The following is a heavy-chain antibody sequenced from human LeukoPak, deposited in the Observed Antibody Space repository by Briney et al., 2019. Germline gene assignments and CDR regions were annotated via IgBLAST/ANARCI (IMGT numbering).Heavy chain of an antibody. CDR1: GYTFTSYG. D-gene: IGHD4-11*01. J-gene: IGHJ5*02. CDR3: ARDDYSNYAWFDP. Sequence: ASVKVSCKASGYTFTSYGISWVRQAPGQGLEWMGWISAYNGNTNYAQKFQGRVTITADESTSTAYMELSSLRSEDTAVYYCARDDYSNYAWFDPWGQGTLVTVSS. CDR2: ISAYNGNT. V-gene: IGHV1-18*01.